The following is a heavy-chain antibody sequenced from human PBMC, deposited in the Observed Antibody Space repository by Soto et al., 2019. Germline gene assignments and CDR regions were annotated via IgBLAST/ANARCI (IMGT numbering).Heavy chain of an antibody. CDR3: ARPGTILGRNGMDV. CDR2: ISGYNGYT. J-gene: IGHJ6*02. V-gene: IGHV1-18*04. CDR1: GYTFNTYG. D-gene: IGHD3-3*01. Sequence: QAQLVQSGAEVKKPGASVKVSCKTSGYTFNTYGISWVRQVPGQGPEWMGWISGYNGYTKYAQKFQGRVTMTTDTSTSTAYMDMRSLRSDDTAAYYCARPGTILGRNGMDVWGQGTTVIVSS.